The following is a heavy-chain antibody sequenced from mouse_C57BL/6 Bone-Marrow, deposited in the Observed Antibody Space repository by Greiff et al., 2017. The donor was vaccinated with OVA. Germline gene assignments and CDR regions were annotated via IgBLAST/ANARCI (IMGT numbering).Heavy chain of an antibody. D-gene: IGHD6-1*01. V-gene: IGHV1-69*01. CDR3: ARRQLYFDY. Sequence: QVQLKQPGAELVMPGASVKLSCKASGYTFTSYWMHWVKQRPGQGLEWIGEIDPSDSYTNYNQKFKGKSTLTVDKSSSTAYMQHSSLTSEDSAVYFCARRQLYFDYWGQGTTLTVSS. J-gene: IGHJ2*01. CDR1: GYTFTSYW. CDR2: IDPSDSYT.